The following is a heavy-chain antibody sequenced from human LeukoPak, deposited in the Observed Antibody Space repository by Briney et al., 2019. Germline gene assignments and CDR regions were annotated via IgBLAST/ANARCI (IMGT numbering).Heavy chain of an antibody. Sequence: SVKVSCKASGGTFSSYAISWVRQAPGQGLEWMGGIIPIFGTANYAQKFQGRVTITADESTSTAYMELSSLRSEDTAVYYCEQSIAARPGYFDYWGQGTLVTVSS. D-gene: IGHD6-6*01. J-gene: IGHJ4*02. CDR2: IIPIFGTA. CDR3: EQSIAARPGYFDY. CDR1: GGTFSSYA. V-gene: IGHV1-69*13.